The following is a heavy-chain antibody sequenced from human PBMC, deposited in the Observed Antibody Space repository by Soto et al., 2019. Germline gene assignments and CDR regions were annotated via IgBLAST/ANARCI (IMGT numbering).Heavy chain of an antibody. V-gene: IGHV1-2*02. Sequence: ASVKVSCKASGYTFTGYYVHWVRQAPPEALEGMGWINPNSGDTYLAQRFQGRVTMNRDTSIGTAYMELRGLTSDDTAEYYCAKGGAIVAAGTRVYLYNAMDVWGQGTTVTVS. J-gene: IGHJ6*02. CDR3: AKGGAIVAAGTRVYLYNAMDV. CDR2: INPNSGDT. D-gene: IGHD1-26*01. CDR1: GYTFTGYY.